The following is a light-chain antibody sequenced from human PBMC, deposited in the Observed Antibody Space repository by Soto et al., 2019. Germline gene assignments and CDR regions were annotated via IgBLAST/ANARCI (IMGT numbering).Light chain of an antibody. V-gene: IGLV2-14*01. Sequence: QSVLTQPASVSGSPGQSITISCTGTSSDVGGYNYVSWYQQQPGTAPKLMIYDVSNRPSGVSNRFSGSKSDNTASLTISGLQAEDEADYYCSSYTSSSTLVVFGGGTKVTVL. CDR2: DVS. CDR3: SSYTSSSTLVV. CDR1: SSDVGGYNY. J-gene: IGLJ2*01.